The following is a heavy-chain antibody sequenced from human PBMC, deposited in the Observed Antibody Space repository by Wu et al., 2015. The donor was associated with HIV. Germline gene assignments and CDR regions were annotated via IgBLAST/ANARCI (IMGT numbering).Heavy chain of an antibody. J-gene: IGHJ2*01. Sequence: QVRLLQSGAEVRTPGSSVKVPCLTSGYTFNRYPINWLRQVPGQGLEWMGVIIPLIGTTHYSQKFQGRLTISTGSSATTAYLELRNLTSDDTALYFCAKADQRGYDYGHWNFDFWGQGTLVIVSS. V-gene: IGHV1-69*05. CDR1: GYTFNRYP. CDR2: IIPLIGTT. CDR3: AKADQRGYDYGHWNFDF. D-gene: IGHD5-18*01.